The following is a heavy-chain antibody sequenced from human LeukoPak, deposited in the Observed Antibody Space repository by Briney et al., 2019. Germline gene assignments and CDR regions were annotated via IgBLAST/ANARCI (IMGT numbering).Heavy chain of an antibody. J-gene: IGHJ4*02. V-gene: IGHV4-59*01. CDR3: ARVLSGWPYQFDY. D-gene: IGHD6-19*01. CDR1: GGSMTDYY. Sequence: SETLSLTCTVSGGSMTDYYWSWIRQPPGKGLGWIGCIDYSGNTNYNPSLKSRVTISVDTSKNHFSLNLSSVTAADTAMFYCARVLSGWPYQFDYWGQGTLVTVSS. CDR2: IDYSGNT.